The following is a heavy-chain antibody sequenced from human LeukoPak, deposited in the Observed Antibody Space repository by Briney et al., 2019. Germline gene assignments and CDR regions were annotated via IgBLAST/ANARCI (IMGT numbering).Heavy chain of an antibody. D-gene: IGHD3-22*01. Sequence: GGSLRLSCAASGFTLSSYAMCWVRQAPGKGLERVSAISGSGGSTYYADSVKGRFTISRDNPKNTLYLQMNSLRAEDTAVYYCAKDSRKYDSSGYVLHWGQGTLVTVSS. CDR1: GFTLSSYA. J-gene: IGHJ4*02. V-gene: IGHV3-23*01. CDR2: ISGSGGST. CDR3: AKDSRKYDSSGYVLH.